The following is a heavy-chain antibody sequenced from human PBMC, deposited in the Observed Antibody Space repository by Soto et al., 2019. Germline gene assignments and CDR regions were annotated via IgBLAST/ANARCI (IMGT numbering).Heavy chain of an antibody. D-gene: IGHD1-20*01. CDR1: GGTFSSYA. J-gene: IGHJ5*02. Sequence: SVKVSCKASGGTFSSYAISWVRQAPGQGLEWMGGIIPIFGTANYAQKFQGRVTITADESTSTAYMELSSLRSEDTAVYYCARYNIEADGPDWFDAWGQGTLVTVSS. CDR3: ARYNIEADGPDWFDA. V-gene: IGHV1-69*13. CDR2: IIPIFGTA.